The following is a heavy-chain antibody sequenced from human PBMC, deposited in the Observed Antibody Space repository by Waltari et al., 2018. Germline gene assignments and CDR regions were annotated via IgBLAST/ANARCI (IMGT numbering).Heavy chain of an antibody. CDR1: GGSISSDC. D-gene: IGHD5-12*01. Sequence: QVQLQESGPGLVKPSETLALTCTVSGGSISSDCWSWIRQPPGQGLEWIGYIYYSGSTNYNPSLKSRVTISVDTSKNQFSLKLSSVTAADTAVYYCARGAAADGYNKYYYYGMDVWGQGTTVTVSS. V-gene: IGHV4-59*01. J-gene: IGHJ6*02. CDR3: ARGAAADGYNKYYYYGMDV. CDR2: IYYSGST.